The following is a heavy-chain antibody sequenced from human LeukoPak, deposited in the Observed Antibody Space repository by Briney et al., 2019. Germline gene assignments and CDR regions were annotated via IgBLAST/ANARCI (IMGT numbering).Heavy chain of an antibody. J-gene: IGHJ6*03. CDR1: GGSITSSGYY. Sequence: SETLSLTCTLSGGSITSSGYYWGWIRQPRGKGLEWIGSIYYSGSTYYSPSLKSRVTISVDTSKNQFSLKLSSVTAADTAVYYCARHLLSISYYYHYYYMDVWGKGTTVTVSS. CDR3: ARHLLSISYYYHYYYMDV. V-gene: IGHV4-39*01. CDR2: IYYSGST. D-gene: IGHD3-3*02.